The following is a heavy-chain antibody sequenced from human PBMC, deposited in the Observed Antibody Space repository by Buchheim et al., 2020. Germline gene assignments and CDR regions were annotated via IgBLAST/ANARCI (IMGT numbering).Heavy chain of an antibody. CDR1: GFTFSSYA. D-gene: IGHD3-22*01. J-gene: IGHJ4*02. CDR2: ISGSGGST. CDR3: AKDLFRRIVVVITGDFDY. Sequence: EVQLLESGGGLVQPGGSLRLSCAASGFTFSSYAMSWVRQAPGKGLEWVSAISGSGGSTYYADSVKGRFTISRANSKNQLYLQMNSLRAEDTAVYYCAKDLFRRIVVVITGDFDYWGQGTL. V-gene: IGHV3-23*01.